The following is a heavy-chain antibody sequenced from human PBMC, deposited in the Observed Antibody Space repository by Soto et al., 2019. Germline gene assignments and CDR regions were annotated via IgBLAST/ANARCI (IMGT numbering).Heavy chain of an antibody. V-gene: IGHV5-51*01. D-gene: IGHD6-13*01. CDR3: ATPYSTSGDAFDI. J-gene: IGHJ3*02. Sequence: GASLKISCQASGYTFSNYYIGWVRQMPGKGLEWVGTIYPGDCDARYSPSFQGQVTLSVDKSISTAYLHWNSLMASDTALYYCATPYSTSGDAFDIWGQGTMLTVSS. CDR1: GYTFSNYY. CDR2: IYPGDCDA.